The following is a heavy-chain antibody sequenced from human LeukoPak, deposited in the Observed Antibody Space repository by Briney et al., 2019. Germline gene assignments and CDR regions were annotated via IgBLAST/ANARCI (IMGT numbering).Heavy chain of an antibody. Sequence: PGGSLRLSCEASGFTFSTYWMHWVRQAPGKGLVWVSHINSDGSSTSYADSVKGRFTISRDNAKNTLYLQMNSLRAEDTAVYYCAIDLTGLVQDYWGQGTLVTVSS. J-gene: IGHJ4*02. V-gene: IGHV3-74*01. CDR3: AIDLTGLVQDY. D-gene: IGHD7-27*01. CDR1: GFTFSTYW. CDR2: INSDGSST.